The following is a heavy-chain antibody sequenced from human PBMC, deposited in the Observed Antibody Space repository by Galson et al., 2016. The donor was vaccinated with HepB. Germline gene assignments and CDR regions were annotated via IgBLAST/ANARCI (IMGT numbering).Heavy chain of an antibody. CDR2: ITDNGAYT. CDR1: EFRFSTFA. D-gene: IGHD2-8*01. V-gene: IGHV3-23*01. CDR3: AKEVYSRAAIPSLDAFDM. Sequence: SLRLSCAASEFRFSTFAMNWVRQTPAKGLEWVSGITDNGAYTNYADSVKGRFIISRDKTKNTLFLQMHSRRVEDTAVYYCAKEVYSRAAIPSLDAFDMWGQGTVVTVSS. J-gene: IGHJ3*02.